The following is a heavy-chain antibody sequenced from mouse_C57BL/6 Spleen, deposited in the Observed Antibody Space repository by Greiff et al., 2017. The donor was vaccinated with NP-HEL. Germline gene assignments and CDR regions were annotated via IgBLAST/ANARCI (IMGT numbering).Heavy chain of an antibody. CDR1: GYTFTDYE. D-gene: IGHD1-1*01. CDR3: TRDENYYGSSHGFAY. Sequence: QVQLQQSGAELVRPGASVTLSCKASGYTFTDYEMHWVKQTPVHGLEWIGAIDPETGGTAYNQKFKGKAILTADKSSSTAYMELRSLTSEDSAVYYCTRDENYYGSSHGFAYWGQGTLVTVSA. CDR2: IDPETGGT. V-gene: IGHV1-15*01. J-gene: IGHJ3*01.